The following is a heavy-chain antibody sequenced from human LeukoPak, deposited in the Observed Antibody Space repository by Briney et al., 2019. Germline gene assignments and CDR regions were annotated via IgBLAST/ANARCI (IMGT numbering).Heavy chain of an antibody. CDR3: VSGSSGWLYFQH. CDR2: IYYGGST. D-gene: IGHD6-19*01. Sequence: SETLSLTRTVSGGSISSGGYDWSWIRLHPGKGLEWIGYIYYGGSTYYNPSLKSRVTISVDTSKNQFSLKLSSVTAADTAVYYCVSGSSGWLYFQHWGQGTLVTVSS. CDR1: GGSISSGGYD. J-gene: IGHJ1*01. V-gene: IGHV4-31*03.